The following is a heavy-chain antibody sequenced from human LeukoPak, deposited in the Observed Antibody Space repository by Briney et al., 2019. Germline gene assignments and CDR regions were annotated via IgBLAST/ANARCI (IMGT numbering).Heavy chain of an antibody. CDR1: GFAFGSEA. CDR3: AKVPIVGPTYYFDY. V-gene: IGHV3-23*01. D-gene: IGHD1-26*01. Sequence: PGGSLRLSCGVSGFAFGSEAMSWVRQSPARGLEWVASISPGGGTTYYADSVKGRFTISRDNSKNTLYLQMNSLRAEDTAVYYCAKVPIVGPTYYFDYWGQGTLVTVSS. J-gene: IGHJ4*02. CDR2: ISPGGGTT.